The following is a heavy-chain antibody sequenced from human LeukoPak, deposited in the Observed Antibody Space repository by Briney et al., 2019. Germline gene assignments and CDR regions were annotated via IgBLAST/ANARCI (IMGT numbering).Heavy chain of an antibody. CDR1: GYSFASSW. V-gene: IGHV5-51*01. D-gene: IGHD2-2*01. Sequence: GESLKISCKGSGYSFASSWIAWVRQMPGKGLEWMGIIYPGDSDTRYSPSFQGQVTISADKSISTAYLQWSSLKASDTAIYYCARQWGDCSSTSCYSAYWGQGTLVIVSS. CDR2: IYPGDSDT. J-gene: IGHJ4*02. CDR3: ARQWGDCSSTSCYSAY.